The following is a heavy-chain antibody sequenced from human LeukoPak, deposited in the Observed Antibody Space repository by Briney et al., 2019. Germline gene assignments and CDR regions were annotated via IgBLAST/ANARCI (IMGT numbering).Heavy chain of an antibody. CDR1: GGSISSYY. CDR3: ARPLITHDAFDI. Sequence: SETLSLTCTVSGGSISSYYWSWIRQPPGKRLEWIWHIYYSGSTNYNPSLQSRVTISVDTSKNQFSLKLSSVTAADTAVYYCARPLITHDAFDIWGQGTMVTVSS. V-gene: IGHV4-59*08. J-gene: IGHJ3*02. D-gene: IGHD3-22*01. CDR2: IYYSGST.